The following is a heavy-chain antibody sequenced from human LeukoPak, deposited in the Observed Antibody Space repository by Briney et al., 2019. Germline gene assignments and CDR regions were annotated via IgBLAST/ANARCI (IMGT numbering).Heavy chain of an antibody. J-gene: IGHJ4*02. CDR2: IYYSGST. CDR3: PRAPFVPRIAVAGTKFDY. Sequence: PSETLSLTCTVSGGSISSGDYYWSWIRQPPGKGLEWIGYIYYSGSTYYNPSLKSRVTISVDTSKNQFSLKLSSVTAADTAVYYCPRAPFVPRIAVAGTKFDYWGQEPLVTVSS. V-gene: IGHV4-30-4*01. D-gene: IGHD6-19*01. CDR1: GGSISSGDYY.